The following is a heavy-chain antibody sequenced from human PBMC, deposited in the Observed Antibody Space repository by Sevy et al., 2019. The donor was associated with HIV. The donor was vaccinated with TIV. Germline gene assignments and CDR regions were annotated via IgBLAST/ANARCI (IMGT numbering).Heavy chain of an antibody. D-gene: IGHD2-2*02. J-gene: IGHJ6*02. Sequence: ASVKVSCKASGYTFTDYYIHWVRQAPGQGLEWMGWINPKSGGTNYAQMFHGRVTMTRETSISTAYMELSRLRSDDTAVYYCARVVEPAGIDPYYYGVDVWGPGATVTVSS. CDR3: ARVVEPAGIDPYYYGVDV. CDR2: INPKSGGT. CDR1: GYTFTDYY. V-gene: IGHV1-2*02.